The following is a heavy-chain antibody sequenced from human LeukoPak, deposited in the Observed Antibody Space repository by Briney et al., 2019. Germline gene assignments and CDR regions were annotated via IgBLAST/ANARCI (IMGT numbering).Heavy chain of an antibody. CDR1: GFTFSSYA. V-gene: IGHV3-23*01. Sequence: PGGSLRLSCAASGFTFSSYAMSWVRQAPGKGLEWVSAISGSGGSTYYADSVKGRFTISRDNSKNTLYLQMNSLRAEDTAVYYCAKDLFRFLEWLFAYGGQEPWSPSPQ. CDR3: AKDLFRFLEWLFAY. D-gene: IGHD3-3*01. CDR2: ISGSGGST. J-gene: IGHJ4*01.